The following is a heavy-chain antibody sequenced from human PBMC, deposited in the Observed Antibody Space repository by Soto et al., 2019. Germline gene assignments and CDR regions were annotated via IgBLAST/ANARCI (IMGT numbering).Heavy chain of an antibody. CDR3: ARPITGVAATADDAFDI. J-gene: IGHJ3*02. CDR2: IYYSGST. V-gene: IGHV4-39*01. CDR1: GGSISSSSYY. Sequence: ETLSLTCTVSGGSISSSSYYWGWIRQPPGKGLEWIGSIYYSGSTYYNPSLKSRVTISVDTSKNQFSLKLSSVTAANTAVYYCARPITGVAATADDAFDIWGQGTMVTVSS. D-gene: IGHD6-19*01.